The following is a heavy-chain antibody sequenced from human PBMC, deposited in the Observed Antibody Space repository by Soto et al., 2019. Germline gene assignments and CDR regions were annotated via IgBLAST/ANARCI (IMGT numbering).Heavy chain of an antibody. CDR3: ARADAISNYFDY. Sequence: QVQLQESGPGLVKPSQTLSLTCTVSGGSISSGCYYWSWIRQHPGKGLEWIGYIYYSGSTYYNPSLKSRVTISVDTSKNQFSLKLSSVTAADTAVYYCARADAISNYFDYWGQGTLVTVSS. V-gene: IGHV4-31*03. CDR1: GGSISSGCYY. D-gene: IGHD4-4*01. J-gene: IGHJ4*02. CDR2: IYYSGST.